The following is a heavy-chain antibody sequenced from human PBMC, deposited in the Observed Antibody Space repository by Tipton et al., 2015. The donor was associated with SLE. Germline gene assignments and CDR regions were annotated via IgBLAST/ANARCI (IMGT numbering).Heavy chain of an antibody. J-gene: IGHJ3*02. Sequence: SLRLSCAAPGFTFSSYGMHWVRQAPGKGLEGVAVISYDGSNKYYADSVKGRFTISRDNSKNTLYLQMNSLRAEDTAVYYCAKDQGSGWSDDAFDIWGQGTMVTVSS. CDR2: ISYDGSNK. V-gene: IGHV3-30*18. CDR3: AKDQGSGWSDDAFDI. CDR1: GFTFSSYG. D-gene: IGHD6-19*01.